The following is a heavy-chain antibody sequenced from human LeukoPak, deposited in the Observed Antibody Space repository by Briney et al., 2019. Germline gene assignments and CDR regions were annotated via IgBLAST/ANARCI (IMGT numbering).Heavy chain of an antibody. V-gene: IGHV3-7*04. CDR3: ARDLDY. CDR2: IKQDGSDK. Sequence: GGSLRLSCAASGFTFSTSWMSWVRQAPGKGLERVANIKQDGSDKYYVDSVKGRFTISRDNAKSSLYLQMDSLRAEDTAVYYCARDLDYWGQGTLVTVSS. CDR1: GFTFSTSW. J-gene: IGHJ4*02.